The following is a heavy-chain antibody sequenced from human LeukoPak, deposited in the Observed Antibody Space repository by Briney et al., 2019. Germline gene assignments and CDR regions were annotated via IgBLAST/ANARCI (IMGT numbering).Heavy chain of an antibody. CDR2: ISNSGYSA. V-gene: IGHV3-23*01. D-gene: IGHD5-12*01. J-gene: IGHJ4*02. CDR1: GFTFSSYA. Sequence: QSGGSLRLSCAASGFTFSSYAMSWVRQAPGKGLEWVSGISNSGYSAFYADSVKGRFTISRDSSKKTLYLQMDSLRAEDAAVYYCAKASSDYDKFPFFDYWGQGPPVTVSS. CDR3: AKASSDYDKFPFFDY.